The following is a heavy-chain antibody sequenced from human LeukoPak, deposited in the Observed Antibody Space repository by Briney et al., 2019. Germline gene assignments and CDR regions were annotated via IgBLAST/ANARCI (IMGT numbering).Heavy chain of an antibody. Sequence: GASLRLSCAASGFTFSTYAMRWVRQAPGKGLEWVAVISYDGSNKYYADSVKGRFTISIDNSKNTLYLQMNSLRAEDTAVYYCARTMSRYSGSLSSVPFDYWGQGTLVTVSS. CDR2: ISYDGSNK. J-gene: IGHJ4*02. CDR1: GFTFSTYA. V-gene: IGHV3-30*04. D-gene: IGHD3-10*01. CDR3: ARTMSRYSGSLSSVPFDY.